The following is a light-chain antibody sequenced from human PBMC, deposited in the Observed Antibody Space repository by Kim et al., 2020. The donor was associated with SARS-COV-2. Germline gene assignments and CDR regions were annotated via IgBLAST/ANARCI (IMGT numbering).Light chain of an antibody. CDR1: QGLSSF. V-gene: IGKV1-9*01. J-gene: IGKJ3*01. CDR3: QQFRT. Sequence: SFLSASVGDSVTITCRASQGLSSFLAWYQQKPGKTPKLLIYAASTLQSGVPSRFSGTGSGTKFTLSISSLQPEDFATYYCQQFRTFGPGTKVDIK. CDR2: AAS.